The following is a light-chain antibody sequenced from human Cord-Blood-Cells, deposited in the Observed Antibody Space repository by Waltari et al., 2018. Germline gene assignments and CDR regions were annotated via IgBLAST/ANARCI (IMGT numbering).Light chain of an antibody. CDR1: QSVSSSY. CDR2: GAS. CDR3: QQYGSSPPYT. V-gene: IGKV3-20*01. Sequence: DIVLTQSPGTLSLSPGDRSTLSCRPSQSVSSSYLAWYQHKPGQAPRLLIYGASSRATGIPDRFSGSGSGTDFTLTISRLEPEDFAVYYCQQYGSSPPYTFGQGTKLEIK. J-gene: IGKJ2*01.